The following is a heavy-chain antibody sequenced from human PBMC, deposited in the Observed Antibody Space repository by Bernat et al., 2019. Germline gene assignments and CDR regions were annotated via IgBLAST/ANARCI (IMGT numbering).Heavy chain of an antibody. V-gene: IGHV3-21*05. Sequence: EVQLVESGGGLVKPGGSLRLSCVASGFTFRTFNINWVRQAPGKGLEWISYISSTSSYIYYADSVKGRFTISRDNANSSLYLQMNSLRAEDTAVYYCARDSIAASATVNAFDLTGQGTLVTVSS. CDR1: GFTFRTFN. CDR3: ARDSIAASATVNAFDL. J-gene: IGHJ3*01. CDR2: ISSTSSYI. D-gene: IGHD2-15*01.